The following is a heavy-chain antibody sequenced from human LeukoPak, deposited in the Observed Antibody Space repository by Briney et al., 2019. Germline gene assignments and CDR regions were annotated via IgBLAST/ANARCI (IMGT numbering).Heavy chain of an antibody. CDR2: TYYRSKWYN. J-gene: IGHJ4*02. D-gene: IGHD3-22*01. Sequence: SQTLSLTCAISGDSVSSNSAAWNWIRQSPSRGLEWLGRTYYRSKWYNDYAVSVKSRITINPDTSKNQFFLQLNSVTPEDTAVYYCARDPGRSGPYDYYFDYWGQGTLVTVSS. CDR1: GDSVSSNSAA. CDR3: ARDPGRSGPYDYYFDY. V-gene: IGHV6-1*01.